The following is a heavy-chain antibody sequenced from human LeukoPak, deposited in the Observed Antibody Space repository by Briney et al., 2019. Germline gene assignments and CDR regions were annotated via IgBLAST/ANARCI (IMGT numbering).Heavy chain of an antibody. CDR3: TKDAGYASDY. D-gene: IGHD2-15*01. CDR1: GFSFSTTW. J-gene: IGHJ4*02. Sequence: GGSRRLSCAASGFSFSTTWMHWVRQAPGKGLEWVALIYSDSSRTTYADSVKGRFTISRDNAKNTVYLQMSSLRVEDTAVYFCTKDAGYASDYWGQGILVSASS. CDR2: IYSDSSRT. V-gene: IGHV3-74*01.